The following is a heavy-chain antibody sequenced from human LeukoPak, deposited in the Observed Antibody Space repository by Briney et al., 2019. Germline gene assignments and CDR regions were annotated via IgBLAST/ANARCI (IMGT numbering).Heavy chain of an antibody. CDR3: ATDSGYDVDYFDY. V-gene: IGHV3-21*01. Sequence: PGGSLRLSCAASGFTFSSYSMNWVRQAPGKGLEWVSSISSSSYIYYADSVKGRFTISRDNAKNSLYLQMNSLRAEDTAVYYCATDSGYDVDYFDYWGQGTLVTVSS. CDR1: GFTFSSYS. CDR2: ISSSSYI. D-gene: IGHD5-12*01. J-gene: IGHJ4*02.